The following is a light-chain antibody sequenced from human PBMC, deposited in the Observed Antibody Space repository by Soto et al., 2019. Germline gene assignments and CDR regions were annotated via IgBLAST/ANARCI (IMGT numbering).Light chain of an antibody. CDR2: EVS. CDR1: SSDVGGYNY. V-gene: IGLV2-8*01. CDR3: SSYAASNNLGV. J-gene: IGLJ2*01. Sequence: QSALTQPPSASGSPGQSVTISCIGTSSDVGGYNYVSWYQQHPGKAPKLMIYEVSKRPSGVPDRFSGSKSGNTASLTVSGLQAEDEADYYCSSYAASNNLGVFGGGTKLIVL.